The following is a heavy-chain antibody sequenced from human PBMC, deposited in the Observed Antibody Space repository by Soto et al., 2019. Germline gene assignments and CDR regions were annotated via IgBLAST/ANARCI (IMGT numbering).Heavy chain of an antibody. Sequence: ASVKVSCKASAYTFTSYYMHWVRQAPGQGLEWMGWINPNSGGTYYAQKFQGRVTMTRDTSTSTAYMELSRLRSDDTAVYYCARAQGLPYYFVCWGPGALVTVFS. V-gene: IGHV1-2*02. J-gene: IGHJ4*02. CDR1: AYTFTSYY. CDR2: INPNSGGT. D-gene: IGHD2-21*02. CDR3: ARAQGLPYYFVC.